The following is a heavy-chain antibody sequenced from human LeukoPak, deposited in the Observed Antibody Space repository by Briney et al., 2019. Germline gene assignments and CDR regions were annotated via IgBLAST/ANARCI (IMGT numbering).Heavy chain of an antibody. CDR2: IRSDGSST. V-gene: IGHV3-74*01. Sequence: GGSLRLSCAASGFTFSSYWMHWVRQAPGKGLVWVSRIRSDGSSTTYADSVKGRFTISRDNAKNTLYLQMNSLRAEDTAVYYCARDYASVPAAIWGNWFDPCGQGTLVTVSS. CDR3: ARDYASVPAAIWGNWFDP. CDR1: GFTFSSYW. J-gene: IGHJ5*02. D-gene: IGHD2-2*01.